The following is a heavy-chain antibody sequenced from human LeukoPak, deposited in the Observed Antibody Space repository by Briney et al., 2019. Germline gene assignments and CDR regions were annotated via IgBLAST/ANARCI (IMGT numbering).Heavy chain of an antibody. D-gene: IGHD2-15*01. CDR2: ISSSGSTI. V-gene: IGHV3-11*01. J-gene: IGHJ4*02. CDR1: GFTFSDYY. CDR3: ARDHHCSGGSCYHYGDFAAIDY. Sequence: GGSRRLSCAASGFTFSDYYMSWIRQAPGKGLEWVSYISSSGSTIYYADSVKGRFTISRDNAKNSLYLQMNSLRAEDTAVYYCARDHHCSGGSCYHYGDFAAIDYWGQGTLVTVSS.